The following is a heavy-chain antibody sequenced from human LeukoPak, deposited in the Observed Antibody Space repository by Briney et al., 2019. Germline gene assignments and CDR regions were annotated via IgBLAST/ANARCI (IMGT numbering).Heavy chain of an antibody. CDR2: ISWNSGSI. J-gene: IGHJ4*02. D-gene: IGHD6-13*01. CDR1: GFTFDDYA. V-gene: IGHV3-9*01. Sequence: AGGSLRLSCAASGFTFDDYAMHWVRQAPGKGLEWVSGISWNSGSIGYADSVKGRFTISRDNAKNSLYLQMNSLRAEDTALYYCAKGKQQLVEYWGQGTLVTVSS. CDR3: AKGKQQLVEY.